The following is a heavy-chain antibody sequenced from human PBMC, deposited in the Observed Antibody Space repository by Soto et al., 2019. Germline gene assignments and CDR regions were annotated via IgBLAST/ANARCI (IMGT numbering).Heavy chain of an antibody. J-gene: IGHJ6*02. D-gene: IGHD3-16*01. Sequence: ASVKVSCKASGYTFSDFDINWLRQAAGQGPDWMGWMNAKSGDTFSAQRLQGKFNMTWDTSLSTAYMEVGSLTSDDAAIYYCARGNPFNYAGFDVWGQGTTVTVSS. CDR2: MNAKSGDT. CDR1: GYTFSDFD. CDR3: ARGNPFNYAGFDV. V-gene: IGHV1-8*01.